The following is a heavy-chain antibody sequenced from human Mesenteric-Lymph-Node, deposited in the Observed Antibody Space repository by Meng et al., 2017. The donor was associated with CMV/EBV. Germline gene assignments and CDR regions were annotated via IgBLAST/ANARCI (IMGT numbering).Heavy chain of an antibody. Sequence: GESLKISCAASQFNFGTYAMHWVRQAPGKGLEWVGLIRSDGINIHYGDSVKGRFTISRDNSKNTLYLHMNSLRSDDTAVYYCASIGSYGAFDIWGQGTMVTVSS. D-gene: IGHD1-26*01. J-gene: IGHJ3*02. CDR3: ASIGSYGAFDI. V-gene: IGHV3-30*02. CDR2: IRSDGINI. CDR1: QFNFGTYA.